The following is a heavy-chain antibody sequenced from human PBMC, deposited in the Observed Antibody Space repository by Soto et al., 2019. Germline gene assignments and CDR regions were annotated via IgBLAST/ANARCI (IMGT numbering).Heavy chain of an antibody. J-gene: IGHJ3*02. CDR3: ARDWYYDIWTGLAGEAFDI. D-gene: IGHD3-9*01. V-gene: IGHV3-21*01. Sequence: PGGSLRLSCAASGFTFSSYSMNGVRQAPGKGLEWVSSISSSSSYIYYADSVKGRFTISRDNAKNSLYLQMNSLRAEDTAVYYCARDWYYDIWTGLAGEAFDIWGQGTMVTVSS. CDR1: GFTFSSYS. CDR2: ISSSSSYI.